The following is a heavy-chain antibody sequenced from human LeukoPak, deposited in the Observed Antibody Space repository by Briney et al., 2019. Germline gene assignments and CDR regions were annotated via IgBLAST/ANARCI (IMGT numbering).Heavy chain of an antibody. CDR2: ISAYNGNT. J-gene: IGHJ4*02. Sequence: ASVKVSCKASGYTFTSYGISWVRQAPGQGLEWMGWISAYNGNTNYAQKLQGRVTMTTDTSTSTAYMELRSLRSDDTAVYYCARDVFDLWFGGFDYWGQGTLVTVSS. CDR1: GYTFTSYG. D-gene: IGHD3-10*01. V-gene: IGHV1-18*01. CDR3: ARDVFDLWFGGFDY.